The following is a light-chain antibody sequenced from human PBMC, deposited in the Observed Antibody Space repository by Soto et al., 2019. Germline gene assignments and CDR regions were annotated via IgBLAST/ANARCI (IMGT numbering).Light chain of an antibody. CDR3: QSYVSGLSGYV. V-gene: IGLV1-40*01. Sequence: QSVLTQPPSVSGAPGQRVTISCTGSSSNIGAGYDVHWYQQLPGTAPKLLIYGNSNRRSGVPDRFSGSKSSTSASLAITGLKSEDEADYSCQSYVSGLSGYVFVTGTKLTVL. CDR1: SSNIGAGYD. J-gene: IGLJ1*01. CDR2: GNS.